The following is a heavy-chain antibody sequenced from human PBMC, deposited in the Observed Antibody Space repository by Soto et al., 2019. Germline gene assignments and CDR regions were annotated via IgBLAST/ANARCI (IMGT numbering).Heavy chain of an antibody. D-gene: IGHD6-13*01. CDR1: GFNFNSFA. V-gene: IGHV3-30*03. J-gene: IGHJ4*02. CDR2: KPYDERYK. Sequence: QVQLVESGGGVVQPGKSLRLSCAASGFNFNSFAMHLVRQPPGKGLEWMAVKPYDERYKDYADSVKGRFTLYRDNSKKTVNPQMNSLRAEDTAVAYCARRGIAAAETGPGHDCFDSWCQGTLVTVSP. CDR3: ARRGIAAAETGPGHDCFDS.